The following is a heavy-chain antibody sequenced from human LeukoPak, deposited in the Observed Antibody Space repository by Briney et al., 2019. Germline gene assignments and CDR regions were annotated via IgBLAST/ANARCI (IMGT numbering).Heavy chain of an antibody. CDR2: ISSSSSTI. J-gene: IGHJ5*02. CDR1: GFTFSSYS. D-gene: IGHD3-16*01. CDR3: ARDLMITFGGVSEFDP. Sequence: PGGSLRLSCAASGFTFSSYSMNWVRQAPGKGLEWVSYISSSSSTIYYADSVKGRFTISRDNAKNSLYLQMNSLRDEDTAVYYCARDLMITFGGVSEFDPWGQGTLVTVSS. V-gene: IGHV3-48*02.